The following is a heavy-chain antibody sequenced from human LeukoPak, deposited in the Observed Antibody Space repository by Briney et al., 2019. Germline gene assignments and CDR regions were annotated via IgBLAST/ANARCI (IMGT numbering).Heavy chain of an antibody. CDR2: INHSGST. J-gene: IGHJ4*02. D-gene: IGHD5-18*01. CDR3: ARGLGGYSYGYVNFSDDY. V-gene: IGHV4-34*01. CDR1: GGSFSGYY. Sequence: SETLSLTCAVYGGSFSGYYWSRIRQPPGKGLEWIGEINHSGSTNYNPSLKSRVTISVDTSKNQFSLKLSSVTAADTAVYYCARGLGGYSYGYVNFSDDYWGQGTLVTVSS.